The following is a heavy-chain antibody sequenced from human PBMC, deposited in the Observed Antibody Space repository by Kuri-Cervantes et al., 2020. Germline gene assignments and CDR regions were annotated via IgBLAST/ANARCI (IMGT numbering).Heavy chain of an antibody. Sequence: LSLTCAASGFTFSSYSMNWVRQAPGKGLEWVSYISSSSTIYYADSVKGRFTISRDNAKNSLYLQMNSLRAEDTAVYYCARSQQQLVRVGRGQDYYHYYYMDVWGKGTTVTVSS. D-gene: IGHD6-13*01. J-gene: IGHJ6*03. V-gene: IGHV3-48*01. CDR3: ARSQQQLVRVGRGQDYYHYYYMDV. CDR1: GFTFSSYS. CDR2: ISSSSTI.